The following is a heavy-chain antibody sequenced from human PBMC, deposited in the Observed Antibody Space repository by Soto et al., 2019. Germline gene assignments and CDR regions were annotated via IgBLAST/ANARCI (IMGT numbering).Heavy chain of an antibody. V-gene: IGHV1-46*01. D-gene: IGHD6-13*01. Sequence: QVQLVQSGAEVKKPGASVKVSCKASGYTFINYYIHLVRQAPGQGLGWLAIINPRSGSTSYAQKFKGSATLDMDTSASAVYMELSSLRFEDTAVYYYARDLAAGDYWGQGTLVTVSS. CDR3: ARDLAAGDY. J-gene: IGHJ4*02. CDR1: GYTFINYY. CDR2: INPRSGST.